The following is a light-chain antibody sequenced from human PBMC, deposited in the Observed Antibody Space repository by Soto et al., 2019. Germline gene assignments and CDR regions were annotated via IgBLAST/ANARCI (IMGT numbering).Light chain of an antibody. V-gene: IGLV1-47*01. Sequence: QSVLTQPPSVSATPGQTVTISCSGSSSNIAWYRPLPGTPPKLLIYNNTRRPSGVPDRFSGSKSGTSASLAISGLRSEDDGDYYCAEWDDSLGGPYVFGTGTKVTVL. J-gene: IGLJ1*01. CDR3: AEWDDSLGGPYV. CDR1: SSNIA. CDR2: NNT.